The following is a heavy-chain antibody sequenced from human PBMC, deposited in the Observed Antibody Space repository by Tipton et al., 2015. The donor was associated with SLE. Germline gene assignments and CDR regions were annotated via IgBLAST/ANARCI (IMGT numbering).Heavy chain of an antibody. CDR1: GGSFSGYY. Sequence: TLSLTCAVYGGSFSGYYWSWIRQPPGKGLEWIGEINHSGSTNYNPSLKSRVTISVDTSKNQFSLNLISVTVADTAAYYCARDRGAAPDYWGQGTLVTVSS. V-gene: IGHV4-34*01. J-gene: IGHJ4*02. D-gene: IGHD6-6*01. CDR3: ARDRGAAPDY. CDR2: INHSGST.